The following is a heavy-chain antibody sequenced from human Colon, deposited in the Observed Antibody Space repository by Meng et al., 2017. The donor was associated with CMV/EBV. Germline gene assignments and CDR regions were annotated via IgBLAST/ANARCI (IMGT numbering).Heavy chain of an antibody. CDR1: GASISSGDYF. CDR2: IYTTGST. CDR3: ARDYGDANWFDP. J-gene: IGHJ5*02. Sequence: QVQLQESGPGLAKPSQTLSLTCTVSGASISSGDYFWSWFLQPAGKGLEWIGRIYTTGSTTYNPSLKSRVTISVDTSKNQFSLKLTSVTAADTAVYYCARDYGDANWFDPWGQGTLVTVSS. D-gene: IGHD4-17*01. V-gene: IGHV4-61*02.